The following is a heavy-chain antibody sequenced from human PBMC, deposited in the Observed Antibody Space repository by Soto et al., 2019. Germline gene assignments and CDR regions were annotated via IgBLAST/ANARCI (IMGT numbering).Heavy chain of an antibody. V-gene: IGHV1-46*01. D-gene: IGHD3-10*01. CDR1: GYSFSTYY. Sequence: ASVKVCCKASGYSFSTYYIHWGRQAPGQGLEWMGFINPSGGSTTYAQKFQGRVTLTRDTSTGTVYTELSSLRSEDTAVFYCARAGSGSYLKDLRLHPWGQGSLVTVPQ. CDR3: ARAGSGSYLKDLRLHP. CDR2: INPSGGST. J-gene: IGHJ5*02.